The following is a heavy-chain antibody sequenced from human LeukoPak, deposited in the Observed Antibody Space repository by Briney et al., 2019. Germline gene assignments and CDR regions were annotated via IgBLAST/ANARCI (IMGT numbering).Heavy chain of an antibody. CDR2: ISSSGSTI. CDR1: GFTFSSYE. V-gene: IGHV3-48*03. Sequence: GGSLRLSCAASGFTFSSYEMNWVRQAPGKGLEWVSYISSSGSTIYYADSVKGRFTISRDNSKNTLYLQMNSLRAEDTAVYYCARVLRYCSGGNCYSGGLGYMDVWGKGTAVTISS. CDR3: ARVLRYCSGGNCYSGGLGYMDV. D-gene: IGHD2-15*01. J-gene: IGHJ6*03.